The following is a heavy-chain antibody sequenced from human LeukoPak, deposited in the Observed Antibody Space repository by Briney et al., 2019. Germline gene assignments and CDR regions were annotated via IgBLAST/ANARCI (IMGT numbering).Heavy chain of an antibody. Sequence: GGSLRLSCAASGFTFSSYWMSWVRQAPGKGLEWVASIKQDGGEKYYVESVKGRFTISRDNVKNSLYLQMNSLRVEDTAAYYCARARGGYDLDYWGQGTLVTVSS. CDR2: IKQDGGEK. CDR1: GFTFSSYW. V-gene: IGHV3-7*01. J-gene: IGHJ4*02. D-gene: IGHD5-12*01. CDR3: ARARGGYDLDY.